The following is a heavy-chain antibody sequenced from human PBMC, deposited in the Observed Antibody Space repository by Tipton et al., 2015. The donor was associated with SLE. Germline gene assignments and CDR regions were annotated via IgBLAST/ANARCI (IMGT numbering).Heavy chain of an antibody. Sequence: GSLRLSCVASGFTFSRNWMHWVRQAPGKGLVWLSRINSDGSSTIYSDVVEGRFTMSRDNAKNTLFLEMDSLRAEDTAVYYCASQNDSSGGSHAFDIWGQGTMVTVSS. CDR3: ASQNDSSGGSHAFDI. CDR2: INSDGSST. V-gene: IGHV3-74*01. D-gene: IGHD3-22*01. CDR1: GFTFSRNW. J-gene: IGHJ3*02.